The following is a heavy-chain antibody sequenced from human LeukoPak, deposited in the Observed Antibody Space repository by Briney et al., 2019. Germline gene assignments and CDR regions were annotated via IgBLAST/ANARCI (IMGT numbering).Heavy chain of an antibody. D-gene: IGHD2-15*01. CDR2: ISSSGSTI. J-gene: IGHJ3*02. CDR3: ARGLGYCSGGSCPRRAFDI. V-gene: IGHV3-11*01. CDR1: GFTFSDYY. Sequence: GGSLRLSCAASGFTFSDYYMSWIRQAPGKGLEWVSFISSSGSTIYYADSMKGRFTISRDNAKNSVYLQMNSLRAEDTAVYYRARGLGYCSGGSCPRRAFDIWGQGTVVTVSS.